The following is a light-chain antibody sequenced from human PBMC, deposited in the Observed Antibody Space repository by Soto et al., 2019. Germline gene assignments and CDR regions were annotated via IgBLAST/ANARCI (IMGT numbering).Light chain of an antibody. CDR1: SSNIGNNY. J-gene: IGLJ2*01. Sequence: QSVLTQPPSVSAAPGQKVTISCSGSSSNIGNNYVSWYQQLPGTAPKLLIYDNNERPSGIPGRFSGSKSGTSATLGITGLQTGDEADYYCATWDGSLSAGVFGGGTQLTVL. V-gene: IGLV1-51*01. CDR3: ATWDGSLSAGV. CDR2: DNN.